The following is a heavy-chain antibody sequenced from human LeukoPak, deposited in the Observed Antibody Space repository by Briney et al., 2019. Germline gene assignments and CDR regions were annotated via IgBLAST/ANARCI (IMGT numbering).Heavy chain of an antibody. V-gene: IGHV3-53*01. CDR1: GFTVSSNS. J-gene: IGHJ3*02. CDR3: AEKDDAFDI. Sequence: GGSLRLSCTVSGFTVSSNSMSWVRQAPGKRLEWVSFIYSDNTHYSDSVKGRFTISRDNSKNTLYLQMNSLRAEDTAVYYCAEKDDAFDIWGQGTMVTVSS. CDR2: IYSDNT.